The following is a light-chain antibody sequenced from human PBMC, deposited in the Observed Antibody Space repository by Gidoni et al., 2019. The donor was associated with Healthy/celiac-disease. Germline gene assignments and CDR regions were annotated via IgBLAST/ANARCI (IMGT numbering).Light chain of an antibody. Sequence: SYELTQPPSLSVSPGQTASITCSGDKLGDKYACWYQQKPGQSPVLVIYQDSKRPSGNPERFSGYNAGNTATRTISGTQAMDEADYYCQAWDSSTVVFGGGTKLTVL. CDR1: KLGDKY. J-gene: IGLJ2*01. CDR3: QAWDSSTVV. V-gene: IGLV3-1*01. CDR2: QDS.